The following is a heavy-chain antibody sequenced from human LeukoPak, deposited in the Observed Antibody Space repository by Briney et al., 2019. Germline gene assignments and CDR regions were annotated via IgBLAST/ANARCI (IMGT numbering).Heavy chain of an antibody. Sequence: SETLSLTCTVSGGSISSSSYYWGWIRQPPGKGLEWIGSIYYSGSTYYNPSLESRVTISVDTSKNHFSLKLSSVTAADTAVYYCARSIMIVVNGEEPNYYFDYWGQGTLVTVSS. CDR1: GGSISSSSYY. V-gene: IGHV4-39*07. J-gene: IGHJ4*02. D-gene: IGHD3-22*01. CDR2: IYYSGST. CDR3: ARSIMIVVNGEEPNYYFDY.